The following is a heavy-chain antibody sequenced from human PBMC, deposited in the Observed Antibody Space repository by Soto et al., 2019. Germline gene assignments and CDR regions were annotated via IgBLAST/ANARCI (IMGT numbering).Heavy chain of an antibody. CDR2: INAGNGNT. D-gene: IGHD6-13*01. CDR3: VGVIAAATWLDP. J-gene: IGHJ5*02. CDR1: GYTFTSYA. V-gene: IGHV1-3*01. Sequence: ASVKVSCKASGYTFTSYAMHWVRQAPGQRLEWMGWINAGNGNTKYSQKFQGRVTITRGTSASTAYMELSSLRSEDTAVHYCVGVIAAATWLDPWGQGTLVTVSS.